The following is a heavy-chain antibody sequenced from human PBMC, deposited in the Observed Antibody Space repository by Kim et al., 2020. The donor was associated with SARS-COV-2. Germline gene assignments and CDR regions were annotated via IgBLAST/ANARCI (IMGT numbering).Heavy chain of an antibody. CDR2: TYYSGST. V-gene: IGHV4-31*03. CDR3: ARAHRTIFGVVEYMDV. J-gene: IGHJ6*02. Sequence: SETLSLTCTVSGGSISSGGYYWSWIRQHPGKGLEWIGYTYYSGSTYYNPSLKSRVTISVDTSKNQFSLKLSSVTAADTAVYYCARAHRTIFGVVEYMDVWGQGTTVTVSS. CDR1: GGSISSGGYY. D-gene: IGHD3-3*01.